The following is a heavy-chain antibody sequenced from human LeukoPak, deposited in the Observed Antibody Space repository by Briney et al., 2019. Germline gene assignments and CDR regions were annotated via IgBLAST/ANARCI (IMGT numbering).Heavy chain of an antibody. CDR2: ISWDGGIT. J-gene: IGHJ4*02. CDR3: AKDSNTGGYSFGS. V-gene: IGHV3-43*01. Sequence: GGSLRLSCAASGFTFHHYSMHWVRQPPGKGLEWVSLISWDGGITYYADSVRGRFAISRDNSKNSLSLEMNSLRTEDTALYYCAKDSNTGGYSFGSWGQGTLVTVTS. D-gene: IGHD5-12*01. CDR1: GFTFHHYS.